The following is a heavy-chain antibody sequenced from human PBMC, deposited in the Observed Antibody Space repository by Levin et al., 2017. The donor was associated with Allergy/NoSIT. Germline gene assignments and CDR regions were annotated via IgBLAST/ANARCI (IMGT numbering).Heavy chain of an antibody. CDR2: IRSKAYGGTT. J-gene: IGHJ4*02. D-gene: IGHD1-1*01. CDR1: GFTFGDYA. Sequence: KAGGSLRLSCTASGFTFGDYAMSWFRQAPGKGLEWVGFIRSKAYGGTTEYAASVKGRFTISRDDSKSIAYLQMNSLKTEDTAVYYCTSSIDLEPLPYYFDYWGQGTLVTVSS. CDR3: TSSIDLEPLPYYFDY. V-gene: IGHV3-49*05.